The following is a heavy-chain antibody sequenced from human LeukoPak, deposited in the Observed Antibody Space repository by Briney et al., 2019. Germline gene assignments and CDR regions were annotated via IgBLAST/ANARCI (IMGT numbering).Heavy chain of an antibody. CDR2: INPSGGST. CDR3: ARDRNTMVRGAYMDV. V-gene: IGHV1-46*01. D-gene: IGHD3-10*01. J-gene: IGHJ6*03. CDR1: GYTFTGYY. Sequence: VASVKVSCKASGYTFTGYYMHWVRQAPGQGLEWMGIINPSGGSTSYAQKFQGRVTMTRDTSTSTVYMELSSLRSEDTAVYYCARDRNTMVRGAYMDVWGKGTTVTISS.